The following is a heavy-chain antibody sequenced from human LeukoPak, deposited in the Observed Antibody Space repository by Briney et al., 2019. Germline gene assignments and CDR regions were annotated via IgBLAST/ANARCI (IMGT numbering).Heavy chain of an antibody. V-gene: IGHV1-69*02. CDR1: GGTFSSYT. D-gene: IGHD3-22*01. Sequence: SVKVSCKASGGTFSSYTISWVRQAPGQGLEWMGRIIPILGIANYAQKFQGRVTITADKSTSTAYMELGSLRSEDTAVYYCARVAYDSNGYPLYYYYGMDVWGQGTTVTVSS. CDR3: ARVAYDSNGYPLYYYYGMDV. CDR2: IIPILGIA. J-gene: IGHJ6*02.